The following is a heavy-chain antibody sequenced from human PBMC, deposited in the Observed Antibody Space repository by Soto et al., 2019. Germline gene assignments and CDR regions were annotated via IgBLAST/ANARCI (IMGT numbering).Heavy chain of an antibody. CDR1: GYTFTTYP. CDR2: INVGNGGT. CDR3: ATERGGYCSGGSCPEAWFDP. J-gene: IGHJ5*02. Sequence: QVQLVQSGAEEKKPGASVKVSCKASGYTFTTYPMNWLRQAPGQRPEWMGWINVGNGGTKYSQKFQGRVSITRDTAASTAYRQLSRLRSDDTAVYYCATERGGYCSGGSCPEAWFDPWGQGTLVTVTS. D-gene: IGHD2-15*01. V-gene: IGHV1-3*05.